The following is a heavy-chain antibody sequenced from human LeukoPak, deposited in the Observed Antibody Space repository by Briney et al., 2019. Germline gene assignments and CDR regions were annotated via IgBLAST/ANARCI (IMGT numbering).Heavy chain of an antibody. CDR3: ARSRAYGGPLWGAFDY. J-gene: IGHJ4*02. V-gene: IGHV3-21*01. CDR2: ISSSSSYI. CDR1: GFTFSSYA. D-gene: IGHD3-10*01. Sequence: GGSLRLSCAASGFTFSSYAMNWVRQAPGKGLEWVSSISSSSSYIYYTDSVKGRFTISRDNAKNSLYLQMNSLRAEDTAVYYCARSRAYGGPLWGAFDYWGQGTLVTVSS.